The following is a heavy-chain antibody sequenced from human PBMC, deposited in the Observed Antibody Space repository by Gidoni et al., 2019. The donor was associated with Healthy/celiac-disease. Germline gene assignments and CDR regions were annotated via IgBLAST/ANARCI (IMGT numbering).Heavy chain of an antibody. CDR2: IIPIFGTA. Sequence: QVQLVQSGAEVKKPGSSVKVSCKASGGTFSSYAISWVRQAPGQGLEWMGGIIPIFGTANYAQKFQGRVTITADESTSTAYMELSSLRSEDTAVYYCASPPPYGPRDPVAFDIWGQGTMVTVSS. V-gene: IGHV1-69*01. J-gene: IGHJ3*02. D-gene: IGHD3-10*01. CDR3: ASPPPYGPRDPVAFDI. CDR1: GGTFSSYA.